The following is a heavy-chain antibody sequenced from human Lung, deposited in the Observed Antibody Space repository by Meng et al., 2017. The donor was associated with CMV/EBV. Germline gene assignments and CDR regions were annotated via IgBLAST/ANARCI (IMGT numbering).Heavy chain of an antibody. Sequence: SGPLSLTCPVSGGPISHSCWNWFRQPPGKGLEWFGSIYYNRGTNYNPSLKGPVTLSLETSKNQFSLRLSSVTDAETAVYYGARGHYGGSSDYFDFWGQGTPVTVSS. CDR2: IYYNRGT. CDR1: GGPISHSC. D-gene: IGHD4/OR15-4a*01. J-gene: IGHJ4*02. V-gene: IGHV4-59*01. CDR3: ARGHYGGSSDYFDF.